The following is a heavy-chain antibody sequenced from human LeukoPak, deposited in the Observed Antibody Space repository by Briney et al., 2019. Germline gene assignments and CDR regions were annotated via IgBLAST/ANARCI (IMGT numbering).Heavy chain of an antibody. V-gene: IGHV3-21*01. D-gene: IGHD3-10*02. Sequence: PGGSLRLSCAASGFTFSSYSMNWVRQAPGKGLEWVSSISSSSSYIYYADSVKGRFTISRDNAKNSLYLQMNSLRAEDTAVYYCARVCCCSGSYRAYYFDYWGQGTLVTVSS. CDR2: ISSSSSYI. CDR1: GFTFSSYS. J-gene: IGHJ4*02. CDR3: ARVCCCSGSYRAYYFDY.